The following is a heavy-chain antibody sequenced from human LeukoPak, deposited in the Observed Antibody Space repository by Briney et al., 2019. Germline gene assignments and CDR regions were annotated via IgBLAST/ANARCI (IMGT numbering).Heavy chain of an antibody. Sequence: GASVKVSCKASGYTFTRFGISWVRQAPGQGLEWMGWINGDSYNPHYTQKLQGRVTVTTDTSTSTAYMELRSLTSDDTAVYYCARDSNYIPDYWGQGTLVTVSS. D-gene: IGHD4/OR15-4a*01. CDR2: INGDSYNP. CDR1: GYTFTRFG. CDR3: ARDSNYIPDY. J-gene: IGHJ4*02. V-gene: IGHV1-18*01.